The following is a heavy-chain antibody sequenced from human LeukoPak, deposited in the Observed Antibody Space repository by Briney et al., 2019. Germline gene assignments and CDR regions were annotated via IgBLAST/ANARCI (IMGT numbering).Heavy chain of an antibody. D-gene: IGHD6-13*01. CDR1: GFIFSPYA. CDR2: ISSEGKTT. CDR3: VKDRWVDH. Sequence: GGTLRLSCSASGFIFSPYAMHWVRQAPGKGLEYVSSISSEGKTTYYADSVKGRFTISRDNSKNMLYLQMNSLRPEDTAVYYCVKDRWVDHWGQGTLVTVSS. J-gene: IGHJ4*02. V-gene: IGHV3-64D*06.